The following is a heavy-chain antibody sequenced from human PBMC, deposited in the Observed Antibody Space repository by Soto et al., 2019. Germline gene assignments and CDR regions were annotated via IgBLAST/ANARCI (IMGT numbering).Heavy chain of an antibody. J-gene: IGHJ4*02. CDR2: INPSGGKT. Sequence: ASVKVSCKASGYTFTNHYIHWVRQGPGQGPEWMGTINPSGGKTDYAQKLKGRGTLTSDTPTSTVYMELRSLRSEDTAIYYCARDEYHYGSGSSYSTLDDWGQGTLVSVYS. CDR1: GYTFTNHY. CDR3: ARDEYHYGSGSSYSTLDD. V-gene: IGHV1-46*01. D-gene: IGHD3-10*01.